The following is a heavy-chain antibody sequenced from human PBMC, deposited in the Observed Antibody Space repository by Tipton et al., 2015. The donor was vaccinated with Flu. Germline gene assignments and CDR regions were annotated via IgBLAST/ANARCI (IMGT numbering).Heavy chain of an antibody. J-gene: IGHJ4*02. V-gene: IGHV4-39*07. D-gene: IGHD6-19*01. Sequence: TLSLTCTVSGGSISSSSYYWGWIRQPPGKELEWIGSIYYSGSTYYNPSLKSRVTISVDTSKNQFSLKLSSVTAADTAVYYCARVRSGWSYYFDYWGQGTLVTVSS. CDR3: ARVRSGWSYYFDY. CDR1: GGSISSSSYY. CDR2: IYYSGST.